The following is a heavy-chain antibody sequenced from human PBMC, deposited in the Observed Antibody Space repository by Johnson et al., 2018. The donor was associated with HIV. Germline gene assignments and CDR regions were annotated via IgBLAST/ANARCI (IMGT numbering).Heavy chain of an antibody. J-gene: IGHJ3*01. D-gene: IGHD5-18*01. Sequence: MLLVESGGGLVQPGGSLRLSCVVSGFPFSSFWMHWVRQTPGKGLEWVANINQDGSEKYYVDSARGRFTISRDNAKNSLYLQMNSLRPEDTAVYYCARPYVDTTMADAFDVWGQGTMVTVSS. CDR1: GFPFSSFW. CDR3: ARPYVDTTMADAFDV. CDR2: INQDGSEK. V-gene: IGHV3-7*03.